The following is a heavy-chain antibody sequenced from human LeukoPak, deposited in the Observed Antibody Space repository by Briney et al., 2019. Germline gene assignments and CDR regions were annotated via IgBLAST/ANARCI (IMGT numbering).Heavy chain of an antibody. D-gene: IGHD1-26*01. CDR3: ASPGLVGATLWGYYFDY. J-gene: IGHJ4*02. CDR2: IIPIFGTA. V-gene: IGHV1-69*13. CDR1: GYTFTSYG. Sequence: GASVKVSCKASGYTFTSYGISWVRQAPGQGLEWMGGIIPIFGTANYAQKFQGRVTITADESTSTAYMELSSLRSEDTAVYYCASPGLVGATLWGYYFDYWGQGTLVTVSS.